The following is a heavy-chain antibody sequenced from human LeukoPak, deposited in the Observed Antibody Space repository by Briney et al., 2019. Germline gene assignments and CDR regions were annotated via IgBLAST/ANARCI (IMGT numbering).Heavy chain of an antibody. Sequence: GGSLRLSCAASGFTFSNYIMNWVRQAPGKGLEWVSYISSSSSTIYYADSVKGRFTISRDNAKNSLYLQMNSLRAEDTAVYYCARTASRTSPDYWGQGTLVTVSS. CDR1: GFTFSNYI. CDR3: ARTASRTSPDY. J-gene: IGHJ4*02. V-gene: IGHV3-48*01. CDR2: ISSSSSTI. D-gene: IGHD6-13*01.